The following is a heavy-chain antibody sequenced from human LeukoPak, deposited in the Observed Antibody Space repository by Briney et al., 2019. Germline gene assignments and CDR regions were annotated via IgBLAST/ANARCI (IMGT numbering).Heavy chain of an antibody. CDR2: ISAYNGNR. D-gene: IGHD3-22*01. J-gene: IGHJ3*02. V-gene: IGHV1-18*01. Sequence: ASVKVSCKASGYTFTSYGISWVRQAPGQGLEWMGWISAYNGNRNYAQKLQGRVTMTTDTSTSTAYMELRSLRSDDTAVYYCARGLLTMIVVDDAFDIWGQGTMVTVSS. CDR1: GYTFTSYG. CDR3: ARGLLTMIVVDDAFDI.